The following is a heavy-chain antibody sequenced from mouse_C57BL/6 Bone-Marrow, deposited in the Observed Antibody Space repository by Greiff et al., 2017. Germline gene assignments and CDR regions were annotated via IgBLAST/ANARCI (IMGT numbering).Heavy chain of an antibody. CDR1: GYTFTSYG. CDR2: IYPRSGNT. J-gene: IGHJ2*01. D-gene: IGHD4-1*01. Sequence: VQLQQSGAELARPGASVKLSCKASGYTFTSYGISWVKQRTGQGLEWIGEIYPRSGNTYYNEKFKGKATLTVDKSSSTAYMELRSLTSEDSAVYFCARNWASYYFDYWGQGTTLTVSS. V-gene: IGHV1-81*01. CDR3: ARNWASYYFDY.